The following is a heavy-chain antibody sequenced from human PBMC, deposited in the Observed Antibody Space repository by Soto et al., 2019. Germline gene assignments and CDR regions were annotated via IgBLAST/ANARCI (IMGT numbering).Heavy chain of an antibody. V-gene: IGHV3-33*01. J-gene: IGHJ4*02. CDR2: IWYDGSNK. CDR1: GFTFSSYG. Sequence: GGSLRLSCAASGFTFSSYGMHWVRQAPGKGLEWVAVIWYDGSNKYYADSVKGRFTISRDNSKNTLYLQMNSLRAEDTTVYYCARARSSSRPWYFDYWGQGTLVTV. CDR3: ARARSSSRPWYFDY. D-gene: IGHD6-13*01.